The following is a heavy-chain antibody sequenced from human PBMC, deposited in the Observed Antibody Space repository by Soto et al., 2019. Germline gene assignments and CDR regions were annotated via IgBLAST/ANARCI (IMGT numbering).Heavy chain of an antibody. CDR3: AREGAYSGSYFDY. Sequence: RGSLRLSCAASGFTFSSYSMNWVRQAPGKGLEWVSSISSSSSYIYYADSVKGRFTISRDNAKNSLYLQMNSLRAEDTAVYYCAREGAYSGSYFDYWGQGTLVTVSS. V-gene: IGHV3-21*01. CDR2: ISSSSSYI. D-gene: IGHD1-26*01. CDR1: GFTFSSYS. J-gene: IGHJ4*02.